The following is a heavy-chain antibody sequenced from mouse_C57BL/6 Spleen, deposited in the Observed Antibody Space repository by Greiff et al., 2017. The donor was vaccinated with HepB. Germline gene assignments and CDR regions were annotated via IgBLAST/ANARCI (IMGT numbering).Heavy chain of an antibody. V-gene: IGHV1-82*01. CDR2: IYPGDGDT. CDR1: GYAFSSSW. J-gene: IGHJ2*01. CDR3: ARGIYYYGSSCFDY. Sequence: VQLQQSGPELVKPGASVKISCKASGYAFSSSWMNWVKQRPGKGLEWIGRIYPGDGDTNYNGKFKGKATLTADKSSSTAYMQLSSLTSEDSAVYFCARGIYYYGSSCFDYWGQGTTLTVSS. D-gene: IGHD1-1*01.